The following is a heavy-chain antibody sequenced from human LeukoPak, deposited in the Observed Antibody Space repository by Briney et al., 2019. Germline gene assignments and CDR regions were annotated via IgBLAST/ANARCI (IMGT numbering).Heavy chain of an antibody. CDR2: IGIWGSTI. J-gene: IGHJ4*02. Sequence: GGSLRLSCAASGFTFTRHSMNWVRQAPGKGLEWVSFIGIWGSTIYYADSVKGRFTISRDNAKNSVFLQMNSLRAEDTAVYYCARDRGNSLVGSDFGSWGQGTLVTVSS. V-gene: IGHV3-48*01. D-gene: IGHD1-26*01. CDR3: ARDRGNSLVGSDFGS. CDR1: GFTFTRHS.